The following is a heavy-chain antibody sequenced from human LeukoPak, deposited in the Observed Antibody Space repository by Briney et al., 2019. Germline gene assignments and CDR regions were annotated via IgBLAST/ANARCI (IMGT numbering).Heavy chain of an antibody. V-gene: IGHV3-23*01. CDR1: GFTFSNYA. CDR3: VKEHAGQMTTLVTMCFDY. CDR2: VSGSGGSS. Sequence: PGGSLRLSCAASGFTFSNYAMSWVRQAPGQGLEWVSAVSGSGGSSVYADSLKGRFTISRDNSKNTLYLQMNSLRAEDTAVYYCVKEHAGQMTTLVTMCFDYWGQGTLVTVSS. D-gene: IGHD4-23*01. J-gene: IGHJ4*02.